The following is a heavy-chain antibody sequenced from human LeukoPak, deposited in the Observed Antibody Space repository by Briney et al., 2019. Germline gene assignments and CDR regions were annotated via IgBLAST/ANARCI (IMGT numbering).Heavy chain of an antibody. Sequence: ASVKVSCKASGYTFTSYGISWVRQAPGQGLEWMGWISAYNGNTNYAQKLQGRVTMTTDTSTSRAYMELRSLRSDDTAVYYCARSLTAMDKRRFDYWGQGTLVTVSS. D-gene: IGHD5-18*01. J-gene: IGHJ4*02. CDR2: ISAYNGNT. V-gene: IGHV1-18*01. CDR3: ARSLTAMDKRRFDY. CDR1: GYTFTSYG.